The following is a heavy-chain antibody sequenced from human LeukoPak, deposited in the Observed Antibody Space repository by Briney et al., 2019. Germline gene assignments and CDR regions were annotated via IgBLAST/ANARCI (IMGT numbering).Heavy chain of an antibody. CDR1: GFTFSNFG. Sequence: PGGSRGLSCGASGFTFSNFGINWVPPAPGKGPGWGSSISSSSSYISYAYSAKAPSSISRDNAKNSLDLQMNSLRAEDTAVYYCAIDRYSSGRYTFDYRGAGNLGTVSS. J-gene: IGHJ4*02. CDR3: AIDRYSSGRYTFDY. D-gene: IGHD6-19*01. V-gene: IGHV3-21*01. CDR2: ISSSSSYI.